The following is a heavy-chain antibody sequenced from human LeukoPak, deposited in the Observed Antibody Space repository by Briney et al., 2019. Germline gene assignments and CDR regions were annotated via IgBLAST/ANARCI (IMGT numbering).Heavy chain of an antibody. J-gene: IGHJ3*02. CDR1: GGSISSSDYY. V-gene: IGHV4-39*07. CDR2: ISYSGST. D-gene: IGHD3-3*01. Sequence: PSETLSLTCTVSGGSISSSDYYWGWIRQPPGEGLECIGSISYSGSTYYNPSLRSRVTISVDTSKNQFSLKLSSVTAADTAVYYCARGRSGIDAFDIWGQGTMVTVSS. CDR3: ARGRSGIDAFDI.